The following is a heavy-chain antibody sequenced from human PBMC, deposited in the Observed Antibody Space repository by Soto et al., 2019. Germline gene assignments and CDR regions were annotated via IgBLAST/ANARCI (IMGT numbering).Heavy chain of an antibody. CDR1: GFTFSSYW. CDR3: SPSLDY. V-gene: IGHV3-7*01. CDR2: INQDGSEK. Sequence: HPGGSLRLSCAASGFTFSSYWMDWVRQAPGKGLEWVANINQDGSEKHYVDSVKGRFTISRDNAKNSLYLQMSSLTAEDSALYYCSPSLDYWGQGTLVTV. J-gene: IGHJ4*02.